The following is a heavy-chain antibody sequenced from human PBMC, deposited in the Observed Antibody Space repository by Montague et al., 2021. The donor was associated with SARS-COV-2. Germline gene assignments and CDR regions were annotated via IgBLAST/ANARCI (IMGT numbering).Heavy chain of an antibody. CDR1: GFTFSSYE. D-gene: IGHD3-9*01. J-gene: IGHJ4*02. V-gene: IGHV3-48*03. CDR3: ARDLRDYDILTGYL. CDR2: ITSSGSTI. Sequence: SLRLSCAASGFTFSSYEMNWVRQAPGKGLEWVSYITSSGSTIYYADSVKGRFTISRDNAKNSLILQMNSLRAEDTAVYYCARDLRDYDILTGYLWGQGTLGTVSS.